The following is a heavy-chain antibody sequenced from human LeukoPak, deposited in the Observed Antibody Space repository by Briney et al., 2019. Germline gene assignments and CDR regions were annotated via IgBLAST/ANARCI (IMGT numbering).Heavy chain of an antibody. J-gene: IGHJ4*02. D-gene: IGHD6-19*01. V-gene: IGHV3-33*01. CDR1: GFTFSSYG. Sequence: GGSLRLSCAASGFTFSSYGRHWVRQAPGKGLEWVAVIWYDGSNKYYADSVKGRFTISRDNSKNTLYLQMNSLRAEDTAVYYCARDLEYSSGWPDDYWGQGTLVTVSS. CDR3: ARDLEYSSGWPDDY. CDR2: IWYDGSNK.